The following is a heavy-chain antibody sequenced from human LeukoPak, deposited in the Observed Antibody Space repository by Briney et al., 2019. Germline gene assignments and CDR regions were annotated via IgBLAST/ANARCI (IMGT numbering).Heavy chain of an antibody. Sequence: SETLSLTCTVSGGSISSSSYYWGWIRQPPGKGLEWIGSIYYSGSTYYNPSLKSRVTISVDTSKNQFSLKLSSVTAADTAVYYCAKGQSRDDFWSGYLPHFDYWGQGTLVTVFS. D-gene: IGHD3-3*01. CDR2: IYYSGST. CDR1: GGSISSSSYY. V-gene: IGHV4-39*01. CDR3: AKGQSRDDFWSGYLPHFDY. J-gene: IGHJ4*02.